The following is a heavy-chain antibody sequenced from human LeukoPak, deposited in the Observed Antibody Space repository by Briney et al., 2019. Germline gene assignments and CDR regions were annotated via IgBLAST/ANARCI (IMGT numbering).Heavy chain of an antibody. J-gene: IGHJ4*02. CDR2: ISGSGGST. Sequence: GGSLRLSCAASGFTFSSYAMSWVRQAPGKGLEWVSAISGSGGSTYYADSVKGRFTISRDNSKNTLYLQMNSLRAEDTAVYYCAASITMVRGVTPPGYWGQGTLVTVSS. CDR3: AASITMVRGVTPPGY. D-gene: IGHD3-10*01. V-gene: IGHV3-23*01. CDR1: GFTFSSYA.